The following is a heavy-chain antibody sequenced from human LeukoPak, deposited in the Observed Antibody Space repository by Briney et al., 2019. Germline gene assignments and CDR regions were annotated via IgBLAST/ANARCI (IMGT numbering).Heavy chain of an antibody. CDR2: TTGSGAST. D-gene: IGHD3-22*01. CDR1: GFTFSSYA. V-gene: IGHV3-23*01. Sequence: GGSLRLSCAASGFTFSSYAMSWVRQAPGKGLEWVSCTTGSGASTYYSDSVKGRFAISRDNSKNTLYLQMNSLRAEDTAVYYCTFDSRFDYWGQGTLVSVSS. J-gene: IGHJ4*02. CDR3: TFDSRFDY.